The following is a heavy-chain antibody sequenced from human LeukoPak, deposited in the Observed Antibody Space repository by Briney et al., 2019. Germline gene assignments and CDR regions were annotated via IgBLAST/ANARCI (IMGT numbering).Heavy chain of an antibody. J-gene: IGHJ4*02. Sequence: GGSLRLSCAASGFTFSSYEMNWVRQAPGKGLEWVSYISSTGTTIYYADSVKGRFTISRDNARNSLYLQMDSLRAEDTAVYYCARVKWLSAAGTEGNFDYWGQGTLVTVSS. V-gene: IGHV3-48*03. D-gene: IGHD6-13*01. CDR3: ARVKWLSAAGTEGNFDY. CDR1: GFTFSSYE. CDR2: ISSTGTTI.